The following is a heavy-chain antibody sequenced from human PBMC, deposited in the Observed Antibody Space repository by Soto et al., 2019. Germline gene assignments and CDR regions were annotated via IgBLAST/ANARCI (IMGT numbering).Heavy chain of an antibody. J-gene: IGHJ6*02. CDR3: ARGYSSGPYYYYGMDV. CDR2: ISYDGSNK. D-gene: IGHD6-19*01. V-gene: IGHV3-30-3*01. Sequence: QVQLVESGGGVVQPGRSLRLSCAASGCTFSSYAMHWVRQAPGKGLEWVAVISYDGSNKYYADSVKGRFTISRDNSKNTLYLQMNSLRAEDTAVYYCARGYSSGPYYYYGMDVWGQGTTVTVSS. CDR1: GCTFSSYA.